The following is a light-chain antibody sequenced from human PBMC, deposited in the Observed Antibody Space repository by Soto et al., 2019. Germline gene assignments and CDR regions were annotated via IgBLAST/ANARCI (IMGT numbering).Light chain of an antibody. J-gene: IGLJ3*02. Sequence: QAVVTQEPSFSVSPGGTVTLTCGLSSGSVSTSYYPNWYQQTPGQAPRTLIYSTNTRSSGVPDRFSGSILGNKAALTITGARADDESDYYCGLYLGSGIWVFGGGTKLTVL. V-gene: IGLV8-61*01. CDR3: GLYLGSGIWV. CDR1: SGSVSTSYY. CDR2: STN.